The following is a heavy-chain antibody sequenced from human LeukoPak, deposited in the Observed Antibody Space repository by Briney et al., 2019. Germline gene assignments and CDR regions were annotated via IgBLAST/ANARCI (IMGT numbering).Heavy chain of an antibody. CDR1: DGSISTQYY. D-gene: IGHD2-8*01. Sequence: PSETLSLTCTVSDGSISTQYYWGWIRQPPGKGLEWIGEINHSGSTNYNPSLKSRVTISVDTSKNQFSLKLSSVTAADTAVYYCARGLVPRSRGPYFDYWGQGTLVTVSS. CDR2: INHSGST. J-gene: IGHJ4*02. V-gene: IGHV4-34*01. CDR3: ARGLVPRSRGPYFDY.